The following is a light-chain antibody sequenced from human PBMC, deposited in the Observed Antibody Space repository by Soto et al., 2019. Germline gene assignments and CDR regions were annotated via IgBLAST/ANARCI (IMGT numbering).Light chain of an antibody. Sequence: DIQMTQSPSTLSAFVGDRVTITCRASRSITTWLAWYQQKPGKAPNLLISKASNLESGVPSRFSGTGSGTEFTLTISSLQPDDFATYYCQHYTNFPYTFGQGTKLEIK. J-gene: IGKJ2*01. CDR3: QHYTNFPYT. CDR2: KAS. V-gene: IGKV1-5*03. CDR1: RSITTW.